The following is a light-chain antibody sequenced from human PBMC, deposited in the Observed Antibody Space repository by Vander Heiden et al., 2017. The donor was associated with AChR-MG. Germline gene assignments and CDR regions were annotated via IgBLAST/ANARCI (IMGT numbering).Light chain of an antibody. CDR1: KTVNRSY. J-gene: IGKJ1*01. CDR2: CAS. Sequence: ELVSTQSSRSLSLLPGEGATPSCRASKTVNRSYLASYHQKPGQAPRLLLYCASTRATAIPVRFSGSGSARAFTLTIIRLVPEDFAVYYCHHECGSLWTFGQGTKVEIK. V-gene: IGKV3-20*01. CDR3: HHECGSLWT.